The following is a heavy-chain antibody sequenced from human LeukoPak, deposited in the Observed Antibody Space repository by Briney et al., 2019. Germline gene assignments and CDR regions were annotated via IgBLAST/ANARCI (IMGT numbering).Heavy chain of an antibody. CDR3: ARMGIAAVGAYYFDY. V-gene: IGHV3-21*05. J-gene: IGHJ4*02. CDR1: GFTFSSYD. Sequence: PGGSLRLSCAASGFTFSSYDMHWVRQAPGKGLEWVSYISRNSYTNYADSVKGRFTISRDNAKNSLYLQMASLRAEDTAVYYCARMGIAAVGAYYFDYWGQGTLVAVSS. D-gene: IGHD6-13*01. CDR2: ISRNSYT.